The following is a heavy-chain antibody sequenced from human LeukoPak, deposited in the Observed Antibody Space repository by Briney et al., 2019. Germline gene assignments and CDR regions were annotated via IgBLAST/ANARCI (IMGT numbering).Heavy chain of an antibody. V-gene: IGHV3-66*01. J-gene: IGHJ4*02. D-gene: IGHD3-10*01. CDR2: IYSGGDT. CDR1: GFTVSFHY. CDR3: ARDSEGYYGPGDF. Sequence: GGSLRLSCEAPGFTVSFHYVSWVRQAPGKGQEWVSIIYSGGDTYYADSVKGRFTISRGFSKSTLYLQMNSLRVEDTSVYYCARDSEGYYGPGDFWGQGTLVTVAS.